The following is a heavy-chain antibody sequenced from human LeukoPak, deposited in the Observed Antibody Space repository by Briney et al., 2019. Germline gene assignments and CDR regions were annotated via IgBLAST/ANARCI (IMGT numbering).Heavy chain of an antibody. J-gene: IGHJ5*02. D-gene: IGHD3-22*01. CDR1: GDSIGGGDSH. V-gene: IGHV4-30-4*01. Sequence: SETLSLTCTVSGDSIGGGDSHWSWIRQPPGKGLEWIGYIHYSGIAYYNPSLRSRLTISLDTSRNQFSLKLSSLTAADTAVYYCARYYFDSSAYYSNWFDPWGQGTLVTVSS. CDR3: ARYYFDSSAYYSNWFDP. CDR2: IHYSGIA.